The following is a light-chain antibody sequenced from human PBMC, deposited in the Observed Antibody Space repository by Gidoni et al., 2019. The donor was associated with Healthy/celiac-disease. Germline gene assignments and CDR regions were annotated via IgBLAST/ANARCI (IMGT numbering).Light chain of an antibody. Sequence: DIVTTQSSDALAVSLGERATINCKSSQSVLYSSNNKNYLAWYQQKPGHPPKLLIYRASTRESGVPDRFSGRWSGTDFTLTISSLQADVVAVYYCQQDYSTPPTFXQXTKVEIK. J-gene: IGKJ1*01. CDR3: QQDYSTPPT. CDR2: RAS. V-gene: IGKV4-1*01. CDR1: QSVLYSSNNKNY.